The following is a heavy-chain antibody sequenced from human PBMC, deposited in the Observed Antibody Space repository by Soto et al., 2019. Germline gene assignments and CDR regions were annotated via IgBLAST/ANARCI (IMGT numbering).Heavy chain of an antibody. J-gene: IGHJ1*01. V-gene: IGHV3-53*02. CDR3: ARERGYDSSGYYRFQYFQH. Sequence: EVQLVETGGGLIQPGGSLRLSCVASGFTVSSNYMSWVRQAPGMGLEWVSVIYSGGSTYYADSVKGRFTISRDNSKNTLYLQMNSLRAEDTAVYYCARERGYDSSGYYRFQYFQHWGQGTLVTVSS. CDR2: IYSGGST. D-gene: IGHD3-22*01. CDR1: GFTVSSNY.